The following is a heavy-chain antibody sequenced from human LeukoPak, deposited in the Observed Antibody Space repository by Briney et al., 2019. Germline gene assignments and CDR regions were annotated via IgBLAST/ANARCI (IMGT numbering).Heavy chain of an antibody. Sequence: GGSLRLSCAASGFTFSTYAMHWVRQAPGKGLEWVAITSSDGRSKFYADSVKGRFTISGDNSKSTLYLQINSLRAEDTAVYYCARMSGDGHNFMSYWGQGTLVTVSS. J-gene: IGHJ4*02. CDR1: GFTFSTYA. V-gene: IGHV3-30*04. CDR3: ARMSGDGHNFMSY. D-gene: IGHD5-24*01. CDR2: TSSDGRSK.